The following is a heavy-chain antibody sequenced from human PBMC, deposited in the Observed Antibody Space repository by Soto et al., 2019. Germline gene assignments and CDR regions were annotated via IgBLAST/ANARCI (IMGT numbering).Heavy chain of an antibody. D-gene: IGHD3-9*01. CDR1: GFMFTKST. CDR3: ARVGTGSSTPLDI. V-gene: IGHV3-21*01. Sequence: VGSLRLSCVASGFMFTKSTMNWVRQAPGKGLEWVSSITSASDYIFYADSVKGRFTISRDNANNSLYLQMNSLRAKDTAVYYCARVGTGSSTPLDIWGQGTMVTVSS. CDR2: ITSASDYI. J-gene: IGHJ3*02.